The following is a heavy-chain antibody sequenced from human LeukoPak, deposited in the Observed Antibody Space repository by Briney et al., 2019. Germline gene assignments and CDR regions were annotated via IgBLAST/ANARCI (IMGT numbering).Heavy chain of an antibody. J-gene: IGHJ4*02. D-gene: IGHD2-15*01. V-gene: IGHV4-34*01. CDR3: ASLGYCSGGSCYSDY. CDR1: GGSFSGYC. Sequence: PSETLSLTCAVYGGSFSGYCWSWIRQPPGKGLEWIGEINHSGSTNYNPSLKSRVTISVDTSKNQFSLKLSSVTAADTAVYYCASLGYCSGGSCYSDYWGQGTLVTVSS. CDR2: INHSGST.